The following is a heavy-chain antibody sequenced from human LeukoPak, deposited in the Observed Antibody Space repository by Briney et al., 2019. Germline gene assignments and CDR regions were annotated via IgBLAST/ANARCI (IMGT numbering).Heavy chain of an antibody. Sequence: PGGSLRLSCAASGFTFSSYGMHWVRQAPGKGLEWVAFIRYDGSNKYYADSVKGRFTISRDNSKNTLYLQMNDLRAEDTSVYYCAKDASLWSGYFDYWGQGALVTVS. CDR3: AKDASLWSGYFDY. CDR2: IRYDGSNK. CDR1: GFTFSSYG. V-gene: IGHV3-30*02. D-gene: IGHD3-3*01. J-gene: IGHJ4*02.